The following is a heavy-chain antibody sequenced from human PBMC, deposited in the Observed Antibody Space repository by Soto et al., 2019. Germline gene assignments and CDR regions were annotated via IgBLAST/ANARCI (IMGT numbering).Heavy chain of an antibody. D-gene: IGHD3-9*01. CDR1: GYSFISYW. CDR2: IYPGDSDT. Sequence: PGESLTISCRGSGYSFISYWIGWVRQMPGQGLEWMGIIYPGDSDTRYSPSFQGQVTISADKSISTAYLQWSSLKASDTAMYYCARGDYDILTGYYKNYYGMDVWGQGTTVTVSS. J-gene: IGHJ6*02. CDR3: ARGDYDILTGYYKNYYGMDV. V-gene: IGHV5-51*01.